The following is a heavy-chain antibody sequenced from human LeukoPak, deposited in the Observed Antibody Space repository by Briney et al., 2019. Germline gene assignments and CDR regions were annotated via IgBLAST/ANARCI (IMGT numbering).Heavy chain of an antibody. CDR1: GGSISSYY. CDR3: AGAALGYSSSLKFDY. CDR2: IYYSGST. J-gene: IGHJ4*02. D-gene: IGHD5-18*01. V-gene: IGHV4-59*12. Sequence: SETLSLTCTVSGGSISSYYWSWIRQPPGKGLEWIGYIYYSGSTNYNPSLKSRVTISVDTSKNQFSLKLSSVTAADTAVYYCAGAALGYSSSLKFDYWGQGTLVTVSS.